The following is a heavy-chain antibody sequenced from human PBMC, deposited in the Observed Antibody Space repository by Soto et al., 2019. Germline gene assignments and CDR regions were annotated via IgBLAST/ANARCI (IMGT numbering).Heavy chain of an antibody. CDR3: ASSAGVDHLLYYYCLNV. Sequence: QVLLVQSSAEVKKPGSSVKVSCKASGGTFTSTAFSWVRQAPGQGLEWMGGIIPVLGTPNYAQKFQARLTVTADASTTTVHMELSSLRSDDTAVYYCASSAGVDHLLYYYCLNVWCQGTTFTVSS. J-gene: IGHJ6*02. V-gene: IGHV1-69*01. CDR1: GGTFTSTA. D-gene: IGHD6-13*01. CDR2: IIPVLGTP.